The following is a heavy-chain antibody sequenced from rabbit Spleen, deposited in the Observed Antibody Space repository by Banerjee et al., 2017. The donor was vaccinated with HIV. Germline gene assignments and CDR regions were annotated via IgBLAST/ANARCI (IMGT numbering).Heavy chain of an antibody. Sequence: QEQLEESGGGLVKPGTSLTLTCTASGFSFSNKAVMCWVRQAPGKGLEWIACIYNGDGSTYYASWVNGRFTVSKTSSTTVTLQMTSLTGADTATYFCARDLAAWNSGSYAFNLWGPGTLVTVS. CDR3: ARDLAAWNSGSYAFNL. V-gene: IGHV1S45*01. CDR2: IYNGDGST. D-gene: IGHD1-1*01. CDR1: GFSFSNKAV. J-gene: IGHJ4*01.